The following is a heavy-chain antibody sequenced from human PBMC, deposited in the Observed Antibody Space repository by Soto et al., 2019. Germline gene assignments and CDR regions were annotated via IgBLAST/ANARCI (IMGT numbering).Heavy chain of an antibody. CDR1: GGTFSRYS. V-gene: IGHV1-69*13. J-gene: IGHJ4*02. Sequence: GASVKVSCKASGGTFSRYSITWVRQAPGHGLEWIGRIIPIFGIPTYAQKFQGRVTITADESTSTAYMELSSLRSDDTAVYYCAREDRDRETGLVPAAIDGMDVGGQGILVTVSS. D-gene: IGHD2-2*01. CDR2: IIPIFGIP. CDR3: AREDRDRETGLVPAAIDGMDV.